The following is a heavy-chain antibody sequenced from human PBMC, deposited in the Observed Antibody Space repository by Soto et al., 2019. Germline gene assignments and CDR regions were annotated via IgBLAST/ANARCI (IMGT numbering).Heavy chain of an antibody. CDR2: INAGNGNT. J-gene: IGHJ4*02. CDR1: GYTFTSYA. CDR3: ARGSKALLRGPYDSSGYYNGHFDY. Sequence: GASVKVSCKASGYTFTSYAMHWVRQAPGQRLEWMGWINAGNGNTKYSQKFQGRVTITRDTSASTAYMELSSLRSEDTAVYYCARGSKALLRGPYDSSGYYNGHFDYWGQGTLVTVSS. V-gene: IGHV1-3*01. D-gene: IGHD3-22*01.